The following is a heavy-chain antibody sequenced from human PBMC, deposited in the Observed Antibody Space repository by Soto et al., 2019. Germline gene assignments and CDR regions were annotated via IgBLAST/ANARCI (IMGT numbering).Heavy chain of an antibody. D-gene: IGHD3-3*01. CDR3: ARAQIPDYDFWSGYYRYGMDV. CDR2: IIPIFDTT. V-gene: IGHV1-69*13. J-gene: IGHJ6*02. Sequence: GASVKVSCKASGGTFSNYSINWVRQAPGQGLDWMGGIIPIFDTTRFAQKFQGRVTITADESTSTAYMQLSSLRSEDTAVYYCARAQIPDYDFWSGYYRYGMDVWGQGTTVTVSS. CDR1: GGTFSNYS.